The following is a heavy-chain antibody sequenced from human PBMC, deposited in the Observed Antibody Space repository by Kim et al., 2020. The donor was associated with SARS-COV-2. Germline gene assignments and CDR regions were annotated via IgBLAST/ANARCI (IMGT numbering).Heavy chain of an antibody. J-gene: IGHJ6*02. V-gene: IGHV3-7*01. CDR3: ARDYYDSSGYYFGYYGMDV. Sequence: DSVKGRFTISRDNAKNSLYLQMNSLRAGDTAVYYCARDYYDSSGYYFGYYGMDVWGQGTTVTVSS. D-gene: IGHD3-22*01.